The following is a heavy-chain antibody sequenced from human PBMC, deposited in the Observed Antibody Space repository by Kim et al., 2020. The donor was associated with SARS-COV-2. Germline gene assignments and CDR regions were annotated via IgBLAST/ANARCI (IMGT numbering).Heavy chain of an antibody. V-gene: IGHV3-9*01. Sequence: GGSLRLSCAVSGFTFDDYAMHWVRQTPGGGLEYVSGINWSSTAKGYADSVRGRFTISRDNVNNFLYLQMDSLRSEDTALYYCVKGEFGTEPPPGFDYWGQGTLVTVSS. J-gene: IGHJ4*02. CDR3: VKGEFGTEPPPGFDY. CDR2: INWSSTAK. CDR1: GFTFDDYA. D-gene: IGHD3-16*01.